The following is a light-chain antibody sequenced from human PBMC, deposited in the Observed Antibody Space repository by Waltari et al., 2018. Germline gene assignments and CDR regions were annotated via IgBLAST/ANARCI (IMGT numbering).Light chain of an antibody. CDR3: HSRDSSGDVL. CDR2: GKN. CDR1: SLRSYY. Sequence: SSELTQDPAVSVALGQTVRITCQGDSLRSYYVSWFHQKPGQAPALVIYGKNNRPSGSADRFSASSSGSTASLTIIGAQAEDEADYYCHSRDSSGDVLIGGGTKLTVV. J-gene: IGLJ2*01. V-gene: IGLV3-19*01.